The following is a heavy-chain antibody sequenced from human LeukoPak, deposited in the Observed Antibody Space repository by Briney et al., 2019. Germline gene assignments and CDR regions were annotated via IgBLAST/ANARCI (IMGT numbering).Heavy chain of an antibody. Sequence: SETLSLTCAVYGGSFSGYYWSWIRQPPGKGLEWIGESNHGGSTNYNPSLKSRVTIAVDTSKNQLSLKLSSVTAADTAVYYYARGGGDYWYLDLWGRGTLVTVSS. CDR2: SNHGGST. D-gene: IGHD2-21*01. CDR1: GGSFSGYY. CDR3: ARGGGDYWYLDL. J-gene: IGHJ2*01. V-gene: IGHV4-34*01.